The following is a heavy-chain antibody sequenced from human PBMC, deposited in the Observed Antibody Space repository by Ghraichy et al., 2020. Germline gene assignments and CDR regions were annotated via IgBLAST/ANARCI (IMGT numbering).Heavy chain of an antibody. CDR2: IYYTGGT. CDR3: MSDIKSTVHY. D-gene: IGHD4-17*01. CDR1: GGSIISTLYH. Sequence: SETLSLTCTVSGGSIISTLYHWGWVRQPPGKGLEWIGTIYYTGGTYYAPSLKSRVTISVDASKNQFSLKLTSVTAADTAVYYCMSDIKSTVHYWGQGTLVTVSS. J-gene: IGHJ4*02. V-gene: IGHV4-39*01.